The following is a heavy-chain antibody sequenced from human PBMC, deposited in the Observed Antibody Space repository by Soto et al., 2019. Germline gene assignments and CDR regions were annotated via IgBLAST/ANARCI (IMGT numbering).Heavy chain of an antibody. D-gene: IGHD6-19*01. CDR1: GFTFSSYA. Sequence: EVQLLESGGGLVQPGGSLRLSCAASGFTFSSYAMSWVRQAPGKGLEWVSAISARDGSTNYADSVKGRFTISRDNSKNTLYLQMTSLRAEDTAVYYCALDFFRGLAVAGYHYWGQGTLVTVSS. CDR3: ALDFFRGLAVAGYHY. J-gene: IGHJ4*02. V-gene: IGHV3-23*01. CDR2: ISARDGST.